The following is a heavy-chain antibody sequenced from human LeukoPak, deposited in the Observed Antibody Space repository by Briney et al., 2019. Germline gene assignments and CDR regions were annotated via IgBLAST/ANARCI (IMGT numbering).Heavy chain of an antibody. CDR3: ARGVYYYYYYMDV. D-gene: IGHD6-13*01. CDR2: ISGYNGKT. Sequence: GASVKVSCKASGYTFTSYTMNWVRQAPGQGLEWMGWISGYNGKTKYAQKLQDRVTMTTDTSTTTAYMELRSLRSDDTAVYYCARGVYYYYYYMDVWGKGTTVTISS. J-gene: IGHJ6*03. V-gene: IGHV1-18*01. CDR1: GYTFTSYT.